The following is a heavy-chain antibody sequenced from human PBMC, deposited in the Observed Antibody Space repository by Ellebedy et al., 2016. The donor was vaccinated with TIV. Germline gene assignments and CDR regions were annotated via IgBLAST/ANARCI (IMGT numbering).Heavy chain of an antibody. Sequence: PGGSLRLSCAASGFSFHSYWIHRVRQGPGKGLMWVSRTDTDGSSTDYADSVKGRFTISRDNAKNTLFLQMNSLRADDTAVYYCARGDHTAPWDWGQGTLVTVSS. CDR1: GFSFHSYW. D-gene: IGHD1-26*01. J-gene: IGHJ4*02. CDR3: ARGDHTAPWD. CDR2: TDTDGSST. V-gene: IGHV3-74*01.